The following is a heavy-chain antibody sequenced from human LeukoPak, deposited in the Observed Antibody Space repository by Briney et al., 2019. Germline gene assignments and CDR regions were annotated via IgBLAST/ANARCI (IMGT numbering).Heavy chain of an antibody. V-gene: IGHV3-30*18. CDR3: AKGGHPLRYFDWSRTLDR. CDR1: GFTFSSYG. D-gene: IGHD3-9*01. J-gene: IGHJ4*02. CDR2: IPYDGSNK. Sequence: PGRSLRLSCAASGFTFSSYGMHWVRQAPGKGLEWVAVIPYDGSNKYYADSVKGRFTISRDNSKNTLYLQMNSLRAEDTAVYYCAKGGHPLRYFDWSRTLDRWGQGTLVTVSS.